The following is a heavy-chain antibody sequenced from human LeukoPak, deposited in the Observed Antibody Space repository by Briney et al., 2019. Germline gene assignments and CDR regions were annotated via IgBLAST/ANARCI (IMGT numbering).Heavy chain of an antibody. CDR1: GFTFSSYS. D-gene: IGHD3-3*01. CDR3: ARGDFLEWLFHRDWFDP. CDR2: ISSSSSTI. Sequence: GGPLRLSCAASGFTFSSYSMNWVRQAPGKGLEWVSYISSSSSTIYYADSVKGRFTISRDNAKNSLYLQMNSLRAEDTAVYYCARGDFLEWLFHRDWFDPWGQGTLVTVSS. V-gene: IGHV3-48*01. J-gene: IGHJ5*02.